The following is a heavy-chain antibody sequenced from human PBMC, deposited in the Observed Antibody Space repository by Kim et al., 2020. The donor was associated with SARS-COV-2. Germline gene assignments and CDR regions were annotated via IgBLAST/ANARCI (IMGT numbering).Heavy chain of an antibody. CDR1: GGSISSSSYY. CDR3: ARPSSSSWAFSDAFDI. J-gene: IGHJ3*02. V-gene: IGHV4-39*01. D-gene: IGHD6-13*01. Sequence: SETLSLTCTVSGGSISSSSYYWGWIRQPPGKGLEWIGSIYYSGSTYYNPSLKSRVTISVDTSKNQFSLKLSSVTAADTAVYYCARPSSSSWAFSDAFDI. CDR2: IYYSGST.